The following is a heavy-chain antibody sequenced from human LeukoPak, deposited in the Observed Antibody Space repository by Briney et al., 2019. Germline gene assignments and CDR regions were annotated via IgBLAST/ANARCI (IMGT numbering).Heavy chain of an antibody. CDR2: INPKSGGT. V-gene: IGHV1-2*02. Sequence: ASVTVSCKASGYTFTDYYMHWVRQAPGQGLEWMGWINPKSGGTDYGQQFQGRVTMTRDTSINTAYMELSRLTSDDTAVYYCARRVMITFGGFANNWFDPWGPGTLVTVSS. J-gene: IGHJ5*02. CDR3: ARRVMITFGGFANNWFDP. D-gene: IGHD3-16*01. CDR1: GYTFTDYY.